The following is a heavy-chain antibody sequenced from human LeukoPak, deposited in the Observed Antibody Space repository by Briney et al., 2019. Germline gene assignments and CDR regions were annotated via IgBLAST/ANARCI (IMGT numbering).Heavy chain of an antibody. CDR2: ISSSASTI. Sequence: GGSLRLSCVASGFSFSDYYMTWIRQAPGKGLGWISYISSSASTIYYADSVKGRFTISRDNAKNSLYLQMNSLRAEDTAVYYCAKGWWFHDWWGQGTLVTVSS. J-gene: IGHJ4*02. V-gene: IGHV3-11*04. CDR3: AKGWWFHDW. D-gene: IGHD2-15*01. CDR1: GFSFSDYY.